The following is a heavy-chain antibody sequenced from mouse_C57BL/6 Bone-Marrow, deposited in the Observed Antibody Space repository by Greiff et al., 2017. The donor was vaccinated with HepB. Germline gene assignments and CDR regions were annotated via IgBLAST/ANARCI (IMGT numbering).Heavy chain of an antibody. J-gene: IGHJ4*01. CDR2: ISYDGSN. V-gene: IGHV3-6*01. D-gene: IGHD1-1*01. CDR1: GYSITSGYY. Sequence: EVKLVESGPGLVKPSQSLSLTCSVTGYSITSGYYWNWIRQFPGNKLEWMGYISYDGSNNYNPSLKNRISITRDTSKNQFFLKLNSVTTEDTATYYCARDRTTAMDYWGQGTSVTVSS. CDR3: ARDRTTAMDY.